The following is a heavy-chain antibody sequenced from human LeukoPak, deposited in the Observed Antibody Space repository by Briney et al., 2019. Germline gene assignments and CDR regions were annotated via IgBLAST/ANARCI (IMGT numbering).Heavy chain of an antibody. Sequence: PSETLSLTCAVSGYSISSGYYWGWIRQPPGKGLEWIGSIYHSGSTYYTPSLKSRVTISVDTSKNQFSLKLSPVTAADTAVYYCARLAYSSGCRWGQGTLVTVSS. CDR1: GYSISSGYY. CDR3: ARLAYSSGCR. CDR2: IYHSGST. J-gene: IGHJ4*02. D-gene: IGHD6-19*01. V-gene: IGHV4-38-2*01.